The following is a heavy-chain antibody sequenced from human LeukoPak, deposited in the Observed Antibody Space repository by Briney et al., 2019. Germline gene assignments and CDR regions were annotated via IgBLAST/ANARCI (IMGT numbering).Heavy chain of an antibody. CDR1: GGSISSYY. Sequence: SETLSLTCTVSGGSISSYYWSWIRQPPGKGLEWIGYIYYSGSTNYNPSLKSRVTISVDTSKNQFSLKLSSVTAADTAVYYCARVIAAASFDPWGQGTLVTVSS. D-gene: IGHD6-13*01. CDR3: ARVIAAASFDP. V-gene: IGHV4-59*01. CDR2: IYYSGST. J-gene: IGHJ5*02.